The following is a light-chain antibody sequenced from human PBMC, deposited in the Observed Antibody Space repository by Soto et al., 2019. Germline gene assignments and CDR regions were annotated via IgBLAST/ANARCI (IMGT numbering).Light chain of an antibody. CDR3: QQFNNYPLT. CDR2: DAS. CDR1: QHIGNY. J-gene: IGKJ4*01. V-gene: IGKV1D-13*01. Sequence: IQMTQSPSSLSASVGDRVTITCQASQHIGNYLDWYQHKPGKAPKLLIHDASSLESGVPSRFSGSGSGTDFTLTISSLQPEDFATYYCQQFNNYPLTFGGGTKV.